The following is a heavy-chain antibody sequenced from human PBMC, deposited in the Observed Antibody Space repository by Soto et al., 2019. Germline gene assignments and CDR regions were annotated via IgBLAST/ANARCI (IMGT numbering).Heavy chain of an antibody. D-gene: IGHD6-13*01. Sequence: PGGSLRLSCTASVFTFGDYAMSWFRHAPGKGLEWVGFIRSKAYVGTTEYAASVKGRFTISIDDSKSIAYLQMNSLKTEDTAVYYCTSIAADEDGKDVWGQGTTVTVSS. V-gene: IGHV3-49*03. CDR3: TSIAADEDGKDV. J-gene: IGHJ6*02. CDR1: VFTFGDYA. CDR2: IRSKAYVGTT.